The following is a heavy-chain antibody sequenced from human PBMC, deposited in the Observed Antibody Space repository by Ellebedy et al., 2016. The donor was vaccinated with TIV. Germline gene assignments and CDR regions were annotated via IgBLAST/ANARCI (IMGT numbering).Heavy chain of an antibody. V-gene: IGHV4-31*03. CDR2: IYYSGST. CDR1: GGSISSGAFY. J-gene: IGHJ4*02. CDR3: ARDEGGSGSLSY. Sequence: MPSETLSLTCSVSGGSISSGAFYWTWIRQQPGKGLEWIGNIYYSGSTYYRPSLKSRITISLDTSKNKFSLRLSSVTAADTAVYYWARDEGGSGSLSYWGQGTLVTVSS. D-gene: IGHD3-10*01.